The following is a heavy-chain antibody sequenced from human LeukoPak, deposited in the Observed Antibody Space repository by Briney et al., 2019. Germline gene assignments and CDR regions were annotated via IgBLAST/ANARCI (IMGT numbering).Heavy chain of an antibody. CDR2: ISYDGANK. Sequence: GGSLRLSCAGSGFTVSTNFMRWVRQAPGKGLEWVAVISYDGANKYYGDSVKGRFTISRDNSRNTLYLQMNSLRDDDTAVYYCARGGLVVVETPCFDQWGQGTLVAVSS. J-gene: IGHJ4*02. V-gene: IGHV3-30-3*01. CDR3: ARGGLVVVETPCFDQ. CDR1: GFTVSTNF. D-gene: IGHD3-22*01.